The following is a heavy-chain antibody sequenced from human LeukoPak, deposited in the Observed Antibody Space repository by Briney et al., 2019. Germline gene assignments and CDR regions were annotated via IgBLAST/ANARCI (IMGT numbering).Heavy chain of an antibody. CDR2: IRYDGSNK. D-gene: IGHD3-10*01. Sequence: GGSLRLSCAASGFTFSSYGMHWVRQAPGKGLEWVAFIRYDGSNKYYADSVKGRFTISRDNSKNTLYLQMNSLRAEDTAVYYCAKGAVLLWFGHQGHMDVWGKGTTVTISS. V-gene: IGHV3-30*02. CDR1: GFTFSSYG. CDR3: AKGAVLLWFGHQGHMDV. J-gene: IGHJ6*03.